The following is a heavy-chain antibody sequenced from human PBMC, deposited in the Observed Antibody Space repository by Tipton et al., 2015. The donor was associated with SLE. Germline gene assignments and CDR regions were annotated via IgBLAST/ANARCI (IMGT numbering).Heavy chain of an antibody. J-gene: IGHJ4*02. CDR2: ISANNGAT. CDR1: GYTFTNYG. Sequence: VQLVQSGGEVRKPGDSVQVSCKASGYTFTNYGVSWVRQAPGQGLEWMGWISANNGATKFAQRFQGRLSLTTDTSTSTTYMALRSARSDDTAIYYCARECSGTGCLDYWGQGTLVTVSS. CDR3: ARECSGTGCLDY. D-gene: IGHD2-8*02. V-gene: IGHV1-18*01.